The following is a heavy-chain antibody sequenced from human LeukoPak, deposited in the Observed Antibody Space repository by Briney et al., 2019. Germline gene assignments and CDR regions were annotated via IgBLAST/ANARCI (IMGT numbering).Heavy chain of an antibody. D-gene: IGHD1-26*01. V-gene: IGHV3-30*03. Sequence: GGSLRLSCAASGFTFSRYGMHWVRQAPGKGLEWVAAISYDRSNECYADSVKGRFTISRDDSRNTVDLQMNSLTAEDTAIYFCARGAPTMILYYFDYWGQGTLVTVSS. CDR3: ARGAPTMILYYFDY. CDR1: GFTFSRYG. CDR2: ISYDRSNE. J-gene: IGHJ4*02.